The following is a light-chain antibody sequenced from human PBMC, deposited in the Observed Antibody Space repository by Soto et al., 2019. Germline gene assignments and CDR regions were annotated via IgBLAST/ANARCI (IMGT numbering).Light chain of an antibody. CDR1: SSNIGAGYD. CDR2: GNS. CDR3: QSYDSSLSGDVV. J-gene: IGLJ2*01. Sequence: QSVLTQPPSVSGAPGQRVTISCTGSSSNIGAGYDVHWYQQLPGTAPKLLIYGNSNRPSGFPDRFSGSKSGTSASLALTGLEAEDEADYYCQSYDSSLSGDVVFGGGTTLTVL. V-gene: IGLV1-40*01.